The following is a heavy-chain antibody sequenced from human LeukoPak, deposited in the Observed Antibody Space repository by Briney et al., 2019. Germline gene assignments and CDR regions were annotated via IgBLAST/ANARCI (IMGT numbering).Heavy chain of an antibody. CDR3: ARDSSRGYYDSSGYS. J-gene: IGHJ4*02. D-gene: IGHD3-22*01. Sequence: SETLSLTCTVSGGSISSGGYYWSWIRQHPGKGLEWIGYIYYSGSTYYNPPLKSRVTISVDTSKNQFSLKLSSVTAADTAVYYCARDSSRGYYDSSGYSWGQGTLVAVSS. CDR2: IYYSGST. V-gene: IGHV4-31*03. CDR1: GGSISSGGYY.